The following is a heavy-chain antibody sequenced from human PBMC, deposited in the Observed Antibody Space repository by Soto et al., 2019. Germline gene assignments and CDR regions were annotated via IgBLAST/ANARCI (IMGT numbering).Heavy chain of an antibody. V-gene: IGHV1-18*01. CDR2: ISGYNGYT. D-gene: IGHD3-10*01. CDR1: GYTFTSHS. Sequence: QVQLVQSGGEVKKPGASVKVSCKASGYTFTSHSISWVRRAPGEGLECVGWISGYNGYTNYAENFKGRVTMNTDASTSTAYMELRSLRPDDTAVYYWATVGYYYASGSDLFDPWGQGTLVTVSS. CDR3: ATVGYYYASGSDLFDP. J-gene: IGHJ5*02.